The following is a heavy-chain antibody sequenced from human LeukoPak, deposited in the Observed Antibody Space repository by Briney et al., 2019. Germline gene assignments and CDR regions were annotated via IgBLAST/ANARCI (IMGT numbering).Heavy chain of an antibody. D-gene: IGHD5-18*01. V-gene: IGHV5-10-1*01. CDR3: ARRGLYSYGTFDY. J-gene: IGHJ4*02. Sequence: GESLKISCKGSGYSFTSYWISWVRQMPGEGLEWMGRIDPSDSYTNYSPSFQGHVTISADKSITTAYLQWSSLKASDTAMYYCARRGLYSYGTFDYWGQGTLVTVSS. CDR1: GYSFTSYW. CDR2: IDPSDSYT.